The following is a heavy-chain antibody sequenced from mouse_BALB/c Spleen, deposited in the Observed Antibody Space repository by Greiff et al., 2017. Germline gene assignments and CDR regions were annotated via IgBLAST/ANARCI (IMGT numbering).Heavy chain of an antibody. CDR1: GYTFTSYW. D-gene: IGHD2-4*01. CDR2: IDPSDSYT. CDR3: ARKGIYYDYDGFDY. J-gene: IGHJ2*01. V-gene: IGHV1-69*02. Sequence: VQLQQPGAELVKPGASVKLSCKASGYTFTSYWMHWVKQRPGQGLEWIGEIDPSDSYTNYNQKFKGKATLTVDKSSSTAYMQLSSLTSEDSAVYYCARKGIYYDYDGFDYWGQGTTLTVSS.